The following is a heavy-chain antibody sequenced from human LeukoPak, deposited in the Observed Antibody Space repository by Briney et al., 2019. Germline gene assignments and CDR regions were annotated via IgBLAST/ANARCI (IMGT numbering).Heavy chain of an antibody. Sequence: GGSLRLSCAASGFTFSSYSMNWVRQAPGKGLEWVSSISSSSSYIYYADSVKGRFTISRDNAKNSLYLQMNSLRAEDTAVYYCARGNYSSGWYEPHYYYYYMDVWGKGTTVTISS. V-gene: IGHV3-21*04. CDR2: ISSSSSYI. J-gene: IGHJ6*03. CDR3: ARGNYSSGWYEPHYYYYYMDV. CDR1: GFTFSSYS. D-gene: IGHD6-19*01.